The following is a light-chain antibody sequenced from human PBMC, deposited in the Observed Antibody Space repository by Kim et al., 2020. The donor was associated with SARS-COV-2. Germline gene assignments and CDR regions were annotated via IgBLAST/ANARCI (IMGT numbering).Light chain of an antibody. CDR2: ITS. J-gene: IGKJ5*01. V-gene: IGKV3-20*01. CDR1: QSVTTTY. Sequence: PRQSTPPSCRASQSVTTTYLAWSQQQPGQAPRLLIYITSTRASGIPDRFSGSGSGTDFTLTISKLQPEDFAVYYCQQYPSIPSTFGQGTRLDIK. CDR3: QQYPSIPST.